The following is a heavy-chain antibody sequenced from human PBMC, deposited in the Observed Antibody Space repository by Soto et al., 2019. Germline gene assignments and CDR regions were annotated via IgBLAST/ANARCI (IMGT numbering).Heavy chain of an antibody. J-gene: IGHJ5*02. Sequence: QVQLQESGPGLVKPSGTLSLTCAVSSGSISSNYWWSWVRQSPGKGLEWIGEIYHSGTTNYNLSLEIRVTMSVDKSENQFSLKLTSVTAADTAVYYCAAVSGGCSRTTCQIDPWGQGTLVTVSS. CDR1: SGSISSNYW. D-gene: IGHD2-2*01. V-gene: IGHV4-4*02. CDR2: IYHSGTT. CDR3: AAVSGGCSRTTCQIDP.